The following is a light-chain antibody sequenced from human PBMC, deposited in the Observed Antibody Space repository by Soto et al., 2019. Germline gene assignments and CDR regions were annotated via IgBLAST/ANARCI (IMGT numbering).Light chain of an antibody. Sequence: EIVLTQSPATLSLSPGERATLSCRASQSVRNYLAWYQQKPGQAPRLLIYDASNRATGIPTRVSGSGSGTDFTLTISSLESEDSAVYYCQQCSNWPRTFGQGTKLEIK. V-gene: IGKV3-11*01. CDR1: QSVRNY. CDR2: DAS. CDR3: QQCSNWPRT. J-gene: IGKJ2*01.